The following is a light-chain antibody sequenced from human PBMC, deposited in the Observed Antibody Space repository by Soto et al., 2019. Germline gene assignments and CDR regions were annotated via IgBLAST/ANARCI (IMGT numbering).Light chain of an antibody. CDR1: SSNIGAHYD. J-gene: IGLJ2*01. CDR3: QSYDSSLSG. Sequence: QSVLTQPPSVSGAPGQRVTISCTGSSSNIGAHYDVHWYQQLPGTAPKLLIYGNSNRPSGVPDRFSGSKSGTSASLAITGLQAEEEADYYCQSYDSSLSGFGGGTKLTVL. CDR2: GNS. V-gene: IGLV1-40*01.